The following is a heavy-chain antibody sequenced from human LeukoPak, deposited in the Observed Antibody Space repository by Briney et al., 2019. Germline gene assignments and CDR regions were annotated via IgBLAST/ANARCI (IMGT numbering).Heavy chain of an antibody. CDR3: ARDSLYCTNGVCSFFDC. CDR2: IIPIFGTA. V-gene: IGHV1-69*13. D-gene: IGHD2-8*01. Sequence: SVKVSCKASGGTFSSYAISWVRQAPGQGLEWMGGIIPIFGTANYAQKFQGRVTITADESTSTAYMELSSLRSEDTAVYYCARDSLYCTNGVCSFFDCWGQGTLVTVSS. J-gene: IGHJ4*02. CDR1: GGTFSSYA.